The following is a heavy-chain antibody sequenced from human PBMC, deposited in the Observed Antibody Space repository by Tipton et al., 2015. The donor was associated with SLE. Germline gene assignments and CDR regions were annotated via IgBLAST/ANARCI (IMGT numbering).Heavy chain of an antibody. CDR3: ARVRDSRSWYVVDY. Sequence: QVQLVQSGAEVKKPGASVKVSCKASGYTFTSYGISWVRQAPGQGLEWMGWISTYNGNTNYAQKLQGRVTMTTDPSTSTAYMELRSLRPDDTAVYYCARVRDSRSWYVVDYWGQGTLATVSA. CDR2: ISTYNGNT. V-gene: IGHV1-18*01. CDR1: GYTFTSYG. D-gene: IGHD6-13*01. J-gene: IGHJ4*02.